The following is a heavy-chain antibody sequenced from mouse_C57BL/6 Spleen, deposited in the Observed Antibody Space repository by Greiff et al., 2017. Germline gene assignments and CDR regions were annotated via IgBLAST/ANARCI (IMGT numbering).Heavy chain of an antibody. CDR1: GYSITSGYY. Sequence: EVKLEESGPGLVKPSQSLSLTCSVTGYSITSGYYWNWIRQFPGNKLEWMGYISYDGSNNYNPSLKNRISITRDTSKNQFFLKLNSVTTEDTATXYCARDSSGYDFDYWGQGTTLTVSS. V-gene: IGHV3-6*01. CDR3: ARDSSGYDFDY. D-gene: IGHD3-2*02. CDR2: ISYDGSN. J-gene: IGHJ2*01.